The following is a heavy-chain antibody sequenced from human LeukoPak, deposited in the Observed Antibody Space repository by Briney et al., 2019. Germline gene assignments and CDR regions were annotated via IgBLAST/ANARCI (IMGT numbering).Heavy chain of an antibody. Sequence: GGSLRLSCAASGFTFSGSAMHWVRQASGKGLEWVGRIRSKANSYATEYAASVKGRFTISRDDSKNTAYLRMNSLKTEDTAVYYCTSRYCNRTNCYAFDYYYYMDVWGKGITVTVSS. CDR3: TSRYCNRTNCYAFDYYYYMDV. CDR1: GFTFSGSA. CDR2: IRSKANSYAT. V-gene: IGHV3-73*01. D-gene: IGHD2-2*01. J-gene: IGHJ6*03.